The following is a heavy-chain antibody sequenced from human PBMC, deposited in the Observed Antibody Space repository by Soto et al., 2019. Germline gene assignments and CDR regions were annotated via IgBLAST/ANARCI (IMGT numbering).Heavy chain of an antibody. CDR2: IYRTGST. Sequence: SETLSLTCAVSGGSFTSNNWWTCVRQPPGQGLEWIGEIYRTGSTNYNPSLKSRVTISLDKSENQFSLKVTSLTAADTAVYYCASRDPGTSVDYWGQGTLVTVSS. CDR3: ASRDPGTSVDY. J-gene: IGHJ4*02. CDR1: GGSFTSNNW. V-gene: IGHV4-4*02. D-gene: IGHD1-7*01.